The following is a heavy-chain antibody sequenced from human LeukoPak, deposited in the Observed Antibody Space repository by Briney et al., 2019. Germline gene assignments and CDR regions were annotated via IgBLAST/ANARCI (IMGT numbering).Heavy chain of an antibody. J-gene: IGHJ4*02. CDR3: ARDGSGQWDSSGWYAAD. V-gene: IGHV6-1*01. D-gene: IGHD6-19*01. Sequence: SQTLSLTCAVSGDSVSSNSAAWNWIRQSPSRGLEWLGRTYYRSKWYNDYAVSVKSRITINPDTSKNQLSLQLNSVTPEDTAVYYCARDGSGQWDSSGWYAADWGQGTLVTVSS. CDR1: GDSVSSNSAA. CDR2: TYYRSKWYN.